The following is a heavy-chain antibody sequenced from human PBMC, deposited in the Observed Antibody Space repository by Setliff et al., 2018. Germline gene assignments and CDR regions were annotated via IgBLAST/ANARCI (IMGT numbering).Heavy chain of an antibody. V-gene: IGHV3-23*01. CDR3: ARDRDDGSSFAEYFQH. Sequence: GGSLRLSCETSGFSFGAFTMNWVRQAPGKGLEWVSGIIQSGATFYADSVKGRFTISRDNSKHTVYLQMDSLRAEDTAVYYCARDRDDGSSFAEYFQHWGQGTLVTVSS. CDR1: GFSFGAFT. D-gene: IGHD6-6*01. J-gene: IGHJ1*01. CDR2: IIQSGAT.